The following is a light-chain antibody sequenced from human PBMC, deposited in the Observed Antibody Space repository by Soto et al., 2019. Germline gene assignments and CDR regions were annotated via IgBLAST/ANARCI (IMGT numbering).Light chain of an antibody. CDR2: LEGDGSY. CDR1: RGHSSFI. CDR3: ETWDDNTWV. V-gene: IGLV4-60*02. J-gene: IGLJ3*02. Sequence: QLVLTQSSSASASLGSSVKLTCSLSRGHSSFIIAWHQQQPGKAPRFLMKLEGDGSYDKGSGVPDRFSGSSSGADRYLTISNLQFEDEADYYCETWDDNTWVFGGGTKVTVL.